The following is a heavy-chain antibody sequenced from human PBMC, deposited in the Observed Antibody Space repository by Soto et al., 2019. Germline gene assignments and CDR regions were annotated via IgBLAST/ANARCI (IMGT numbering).Heavy chain of an antibody. CDR1: GGSISSYY. CDR3: ARLARYYKPFDP. Sequence: SETLSLTCTVSGGSISSYYWSWIRQPPGKGLEWIGYIYYSGSTNYNPSLKSRVTISVDTSKNQFSLKLSSVTAADTAVYYCARLARYYKPFDPWGQGTLVTVSS. V-gene: IGHV4-59*08. J-gene: IGHJ5*02. D-gene: IGHD1-26*01. CDR2: IYYSGST.